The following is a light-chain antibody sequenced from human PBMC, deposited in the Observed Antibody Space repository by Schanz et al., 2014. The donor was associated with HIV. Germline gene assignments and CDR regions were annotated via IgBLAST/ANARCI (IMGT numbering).Light chain of an antibody. CDR3: QQYNDWPPWT. CDR2: SAT. J-gene: IGKJ1*01. Sequence: EVVLTQSPGTLSLSPGERATLSCRASQSVSSSYLAWYQQKPGQAPRLLIHSATTRATGIPARISGSGSGTEFTLTINSLQSEDFAVYYCQQYNDWPPWTFGQGTKVEIK. V-gene: IGKV3-15*01. CDR1: QSVSSSY.